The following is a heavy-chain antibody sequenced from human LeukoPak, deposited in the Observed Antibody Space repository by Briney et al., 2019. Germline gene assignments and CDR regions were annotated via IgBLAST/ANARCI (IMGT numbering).Heavy chain of an antibody. CDR1: GGSFSGYY. Sequence: SETLSLTCAVYGGSFSGYYWSWIRQPPGKGLEWIGEINHRGSTNYNPSLKSRVTISVDTSKNQFSLKLSSVTAADTAVYYCARLRGWPEPNWFDPWGQGTLVTVSS. J-gene: IGHJ5*02. CDR2: INHRGST. CDR3: ARLRGWPEPNWFDP. V-gene: IGHV4-34*01. D-gene: IGHD1-14*01.